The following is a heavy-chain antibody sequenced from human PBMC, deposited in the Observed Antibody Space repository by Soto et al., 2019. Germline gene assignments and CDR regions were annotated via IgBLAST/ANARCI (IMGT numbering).Heavy chain of an antibody. J-gene: IGHJ4*02. CDR2: VDRNGVEA. CDR3: ALVENGSVGY. D-gene: IGHD3-10*01. CDR1: GFSFDDDYG. V-gene: IGHV3-20*04. Sequence: GGSLRLSCAPSGFSFDDDYGMIWVRQSPGKGLEWVSGVDRNGVEAGYVDSVRGRFTISRDNAKMSLYLQMSSLRVEDTAVYYCALVENGSVGYWGQGTLVTVSS.